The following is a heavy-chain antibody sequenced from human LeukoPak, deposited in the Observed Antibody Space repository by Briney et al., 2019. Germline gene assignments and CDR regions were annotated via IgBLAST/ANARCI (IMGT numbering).Heavy chain of an antibody. D-gene: IGHD3-22*01. J-gene: IGHJ4*02. Sequence: ASVKVSCKTSGYTFIHYYMHWVRQASGEGFEWMGIVDPSGDIATYAQKFQGRVTITADESTSTAYMELSSLRSEDTAVYYCARGQNYYDSSGYYFGKFDYWGQGTLVTVSS. CDR1: GYTFIHYY. CDR2: VDPSGDIA. V-gene: IGHV1-46*01. CDR3: ARGQNYYDSSGYYFGKFDY.